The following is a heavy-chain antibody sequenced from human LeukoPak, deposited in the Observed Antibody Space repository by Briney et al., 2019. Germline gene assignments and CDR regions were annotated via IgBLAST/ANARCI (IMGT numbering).Heavy chain of an antibody. CDR1: GGSISSSSYY. Sequence: SETLSLTCTVSGGSISSSSYYWSWIRQPPGKGLEWIGYIYYSGSTNYNPSLKSRVTISVDTSKNQFSLKLSSVTAADTAVYYCARGHYDFWSGYLYGMDVWGQGTTVTVSS. D-gene: IGHD3-3*01. CDR2: IYYSGST. V-gene: IGHV4-61*01. J-gene: IGHJ6*02. CDR3: ARGHYDFWSGYLYGMDV.